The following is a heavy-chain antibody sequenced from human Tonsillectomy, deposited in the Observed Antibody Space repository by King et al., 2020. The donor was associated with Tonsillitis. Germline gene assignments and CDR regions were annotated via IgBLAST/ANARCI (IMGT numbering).Heavy chain of an antibody. V-gene: IGHV1-69*01. CDR2: IIPMFGTA. CDR1: GGTFSSYA. D-gene: IGHD3-16*02. J-gene: IGHJ3*01. Sequence: QVQLVQSGAEVKKPGSSVKVSCKASGGTFSSYAISWVRQAPGQGLEWMGGIIPMFGTANYAQKFQGRVAIIADESTSTVDMELSSLRSEDTAVYYCAGGGPLSNIFDVWGQGTVVTVSS. CDR3: AGGGPLSNIFDV.